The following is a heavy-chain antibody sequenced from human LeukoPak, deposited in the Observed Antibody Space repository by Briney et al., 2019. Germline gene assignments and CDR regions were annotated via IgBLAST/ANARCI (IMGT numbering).Heavy chain of an antibody. CDR1: GFTFSSYA. J-gene: IGHJ4*02. CDR2: ISGSGGST. CDR3: WGYDYVWGRPPSRGFDY. Sequence: PGGSLRLSCAASGFTFSSYAMSWVRQAPGKGLEWVSAISGSGGSTYYADSVKGRFTISRDNSKNTLYLQMNSLRAEDTAVYYCWGYDYVWGRPPSRGFDYWGQGTLVTVSS. V-gene: IGHV3-23*01. D-gene: IGHD3-16*01.